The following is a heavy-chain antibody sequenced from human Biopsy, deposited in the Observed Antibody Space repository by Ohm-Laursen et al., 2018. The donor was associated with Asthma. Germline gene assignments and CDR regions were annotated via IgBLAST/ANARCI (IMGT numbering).Heavy chain of an antibody. V-gene: IGHV3-30*03. J-gene: IGHJ3*02. Sequence: SLRLSCTAPGFNFKTYGMHWVRQAPGKGLEWVALISSDGHNKYYKDSVKGRFTISRDNSKLRLYLEINSLRVEDSAVYYCARESGQDSGGTGAFDRWGQGIMVAVSS. CDR1: GFNFKTYG. D-gene: IGHD4-23*01. CDR3: ARESGQDSGGTGAFDR. CDR2: ISSDGHNK.